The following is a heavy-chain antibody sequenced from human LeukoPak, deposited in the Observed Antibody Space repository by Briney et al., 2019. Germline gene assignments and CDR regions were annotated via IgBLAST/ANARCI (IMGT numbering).Heavy chain of an antibody. CDR2: LTTDGGST. V-gene: IGHV3-23*01. Sequence: GGSLRLSCAASGFTFSSYDMSWVRQAPGKGLEWVSSLTTDGGSTEYADSVKGRFTISRDNSKNTLYLQMNSLRAEDTALYFCAKSLVRWAFDYWGRGALVSVSS. J-gene: IGHJ4*01. CDR1: GFTFSSYD. D-gene: IGHD4-23*01. CDR3: AKSLVRWAFDY.